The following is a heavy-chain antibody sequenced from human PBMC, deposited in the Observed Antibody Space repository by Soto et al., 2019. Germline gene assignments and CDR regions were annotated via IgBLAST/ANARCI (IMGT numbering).Heavy chain of an antibody. CDR2: IYYSGSA. D-gene: IGHD2-21*02. CDR3: ARWTYCGGDCYWLDF. CDR1: GGSISGFY. J-gene: IGHJ4*02. V-gene: IGHV4-59*01. Sequence: SETLSLTCTISGGSISGFYWGWIRQPPGKGLEWIGNIYYSGSANYDPSLRSRVTISLNTSKNQFSLNLNSVTAADTAIYYCARWTYCGGDCYWLDFWGQGTLVTVCS.